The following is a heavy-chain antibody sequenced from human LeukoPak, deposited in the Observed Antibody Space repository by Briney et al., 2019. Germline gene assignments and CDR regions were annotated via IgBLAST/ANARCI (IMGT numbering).Heavy chain of an antibody. CDR1: GYSFTSYC. V-gene: IGHV5-10-1*01. J-gene: IGHJ4*02. Sequence: GESLKISCKGSGYSFTSYCISWVRQMPGKGLEWMGKIDPSDSYTNYSPSFQGHVTISADKSISTAYLQWSSLKASDTAMYHCARSARGYTYGIDYWGQGTLVTVSS. D-gene: IGHD5-18*01. CDR2: IDPSDSYT. CDR3: ARSARGYTYGIDY.